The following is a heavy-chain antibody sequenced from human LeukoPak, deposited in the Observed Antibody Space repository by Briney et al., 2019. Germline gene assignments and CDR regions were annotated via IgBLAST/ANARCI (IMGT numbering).Heavy chain of an antibody. Sequence: ASETLSLTCTVSGGSISSGSYYWGWIRQPPGKGLEWIGSIFYSGSTYYNPPLKSRVTISVDTSKSQFSLKLNSVTAADTAVYYCAGLRGYSNSWGQGTLVTVSS. V-gene: IGHV4-39*01. CDR1: GGSISSGSYY. D-gene: IGHD5-18*01. CDR3: AGLRGYSNS. CDR2: IFYSGST. J-gene: IGHJ5*02.